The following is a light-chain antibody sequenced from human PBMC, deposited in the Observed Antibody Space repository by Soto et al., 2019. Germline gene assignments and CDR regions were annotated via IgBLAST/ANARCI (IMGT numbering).Light chain of an antibody. CDR3: QQRKL. CDR1: QTLSTF. V-gene: IGKV3-11*01. CDR2: DAS. Sequence: EVVLTHSPAPLSLSPGERATLSCRASQTLSTFLAWYQQKPCQAPRLLIHDASIRAPGIAAGFSGSGSGADFTLTISSGEPEEFAVYYCQQRKLFGQGTKVEIK. J-gene: IGKJ1*01.